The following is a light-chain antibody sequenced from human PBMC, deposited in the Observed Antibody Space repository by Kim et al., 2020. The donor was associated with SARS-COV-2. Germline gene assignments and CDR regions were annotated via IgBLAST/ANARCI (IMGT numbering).Light chain of an antibody. Sequence: SVSPGQRASITCSVDKLGKKYAFCYQQKPGQAPVMVIYQDTKRPSGIPERFSGSNSGNTATLTISGTQAMDEADYYCQTWDSITVVFGGGTQLTVL. CDR1: KLGKKY. CDR3: QTWDSITVV. J-gene: IGLJ2*01. CDR2: QDT. V-gene: IGLV3-1*01.